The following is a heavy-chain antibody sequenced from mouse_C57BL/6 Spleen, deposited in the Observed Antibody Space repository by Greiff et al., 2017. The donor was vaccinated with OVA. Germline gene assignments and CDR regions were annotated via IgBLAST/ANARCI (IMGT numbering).Heavy chain of an antibody. Sequence: QVQLQQSGAELVKPGASVKLSCKASGYTFTSYWMQWVKQRPGQGLEWIGEIDPSDSYTNYNQKFKGKATLTVDTSSSTAYMQLSSLTSEDSAVYYCARSGGSSYWGQGTTLTVSS. CDR2: IDPSDSYT. V-gene: IGHV1-50*01. D-gene: IGHD1-1*01. CDR3: ARSGGSSY. J-gene: IGHJ2*01. CDR1: GYTFTSYW.